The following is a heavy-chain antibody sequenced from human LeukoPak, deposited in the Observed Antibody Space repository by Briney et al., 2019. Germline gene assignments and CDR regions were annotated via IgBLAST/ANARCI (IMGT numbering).Heavy chain of an antibody. V-gene: IGHV4-4*02. CDR1: GDSMSSTKW. Sequence: PSETLSLTCAVSGDSMSSTKWWSWVRQPPGKGLEWIGEIYHSGSTNYSPSLKSRITISVDRSKNQVSLHLNSVTAADTAVYYCARGVYDCSGGSCYSGWYFDLWGRGTLVTVSS. D-gene: IGHD2-15*01. J-gene: IGHJ2*01. CDR3: ARGVYDCSGGSCYSGWYFDL. CDR2: IYHSGST.